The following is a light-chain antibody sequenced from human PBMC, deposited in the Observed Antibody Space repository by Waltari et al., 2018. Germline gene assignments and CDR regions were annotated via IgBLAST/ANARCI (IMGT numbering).Light chain of an antibody. Sequence: EIVLTQSPLSLPVTPGEPASISCRSSQSLLYSNGYNYLDWYLQKPGQSPQLLIYAASSLQSGVPSRFSGSGSGTDFTLTISSLQPEDFATYYCQQSYSTPRTFGQGTKLEIK. CDR2: AAS. CDR3: QQSYSTPRT. J-gene: IGKJ2*01. V-gene: IGKV2-28*01. CDR1: QSLLYSNGYNY.